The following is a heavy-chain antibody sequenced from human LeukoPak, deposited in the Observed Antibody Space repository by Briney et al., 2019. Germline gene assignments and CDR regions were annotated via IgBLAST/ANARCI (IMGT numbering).Heavy chain of an antibody. CDR1: GGSISSYY. Sequence: SETLSLTCTASGGSISSYYWSWIRQPAGKGLEWIGRIYTSGSTNYNPSLKSRVTMSVDTSKNQFSLKLTSVTAADTAVYYCARDWQYYDILTGFPRGAYYYYMDVWGKGTTVTISS. CDR2: IYTSGST. V-gene: IGHV4-4*07. CDR3: ARDWQYYDILTGFPRGAYYYYMDV. D-gene: IGHD3-9*01. J-gene: IGHJ6*03.